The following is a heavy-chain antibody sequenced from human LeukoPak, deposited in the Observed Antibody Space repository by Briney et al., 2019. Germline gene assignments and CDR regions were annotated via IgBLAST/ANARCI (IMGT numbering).Heavy chain of an antibody. CDR3: ARSREGEPSTRSYSSAFDY. J-gene: IGHJ4*02. CDR1: GYTFTSYY. V-gene: IGHV1-46*01. Sequence: GASVKVSCKASGYTFTSYYMHWVRQAPGQGLEWMGIINPSGGSTSYAQKFQGRVTMTRDTSTSTVYMELSSLRSEDTAVYYCARSREGEPSTRSYSSAFDYWGQGTLVTVSS. CDR2: INPSGGST. D-gene: IGHD6-19*01.